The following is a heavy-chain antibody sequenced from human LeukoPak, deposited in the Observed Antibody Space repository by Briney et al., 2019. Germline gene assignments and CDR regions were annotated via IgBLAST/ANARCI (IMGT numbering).Heavy chain of an antibody. CDR2: IGTAGDT. V-gene: IGHV3-13*01. D-gene: IGHD6-19*01. Sequence: GGSLRLSCAASGFTVSSYDVHWVRQATGKGLEWVSAIGTAGDTYYPGSVKGRFTISRENAKNSLYLQMNNLRAEDTAVYYCARGYSSGWYPWGQGTLVTVSS. CDR3: ARGYSSGWYP. J-gene: IGHJ5*02. CDR1: GFTVSSYD.